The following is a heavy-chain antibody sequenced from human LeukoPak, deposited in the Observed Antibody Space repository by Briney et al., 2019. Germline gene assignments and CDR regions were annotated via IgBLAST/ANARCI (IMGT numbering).Heavy chain of an antibody. V-gene: IGHV4-31*03. Sequence: PSETLSLTCTVSGGSISSGGYYWSWIRQHPGKGLEWIGYIYYSGSTYYNPSLKSRVTISVDTSKNQFSLKLSSVTAADTAVYYCARSDFWSGYAFDYWGQGTLVTVSS. CDR1: GGSISSGGYY. D-gene: IGHD3-3*01. CDR3: ARSDFWSGYAFDY. J-gene: IGHJ4*02. CDR2: IYYSGST.